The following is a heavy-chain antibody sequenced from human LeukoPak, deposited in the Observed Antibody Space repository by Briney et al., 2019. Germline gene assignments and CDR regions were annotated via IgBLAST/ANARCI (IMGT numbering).Heavy chain of an antibody. CDR1: GGSISPFS. J-gene: IGHJ4*02. CDR2: IYYTGST. V-gene: IGHV4-59*12. Sequence: PSETLSLTCTVSGGSISPFSWSWIRQPPGKGLEWIGYIYYTGSTNYNPSLKSRVTISIDTSKNQFSLKLSSVTAADTAVYYCAREGIAVAGTALFDYWGQGTLVTVSS. D-gene: IGHD6-19*01. CDR3: AREGIAVAGTALFDY.